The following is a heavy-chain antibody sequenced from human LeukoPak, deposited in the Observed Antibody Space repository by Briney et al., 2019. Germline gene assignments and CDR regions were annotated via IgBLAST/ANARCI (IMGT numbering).Heavy chain of an antibody. J-gene: IGHJ4*02. CDR2: IKQDGSEK. V-gene: IGHV3-7*01. CDR3: ARVRRIAVAGTFDY. D-gene: IGHD6-19*01. Sequence: GGSLRLSCAASGFTFSSYWMSWVRQAPGKGLESVANIKQDGSEKYYVDSVKGRFTISRDNAKNSLYLQMNSLRAEDTAVYYCARVRRIAVAGTFDYWGQGTLVTVSS. CDR1: GFTFSSYW.